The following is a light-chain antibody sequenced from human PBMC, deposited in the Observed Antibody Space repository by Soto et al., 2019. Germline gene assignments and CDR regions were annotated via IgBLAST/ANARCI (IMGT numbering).Light chain of an antibody. J-gene: IGLJ1*01. CDR2: EVS. V-gene: IGLV2-14*01. CDR3: SSYTSNSNPYV. Sequence: QSALTQPASVSGSPGQSITISYTGTSSDVGDYNYVSWYQLHPGKVPKLMIYEVSNRPSGVSDRFSGSKSGNTASLTISGLQAEDEADYYCSSYTSNSNPYVFGTGTKLTVL. CDR1: SSDVGDYNY.